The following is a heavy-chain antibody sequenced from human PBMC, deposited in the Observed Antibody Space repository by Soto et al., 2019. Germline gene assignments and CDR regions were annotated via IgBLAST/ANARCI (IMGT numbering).Heavy chain of an antibody. CDR3: ARDLYGSGSYYYYYYYGMDV. CDR2: ISAYNGNT. CDR1: GYTFTIYG. Sequence: VASLKVSCKASGYTFTIYGISWVRQAPGQGLEWMGWISAYNGNTNYAQKLQGRVTMTTDTSTSTAYMELRSLRSDDTAVYYCARDLYGSGSYYYYYYYGMDVWGQGTTVTVSS. D-gene: IGHD3-10*01. J-gene: IGHJ6*02. V-gene: IGHV1-18*01.